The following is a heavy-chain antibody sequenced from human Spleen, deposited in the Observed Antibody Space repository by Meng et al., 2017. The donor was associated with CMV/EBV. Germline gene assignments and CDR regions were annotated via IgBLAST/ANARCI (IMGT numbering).Heavy chain of an antibody. CDR3: ARGNGGNHDAFDV. V-gene: IGHV1-2*02. J-gene: IGHJ3*01. CDR2: INPNSGGT. D-gene: IGHD4-23*01. Sequence: ASVKVSCKASGYTFTGYYMHWVRQAPGQGLEWMGWINPNSGGTNYAQKFQGRVTMTRDTSIITAYMELSRLRSEDTAVYYCARGNGGNHDAFDVWGQGTMVTVSS. CDR1: GYTFTGYY.